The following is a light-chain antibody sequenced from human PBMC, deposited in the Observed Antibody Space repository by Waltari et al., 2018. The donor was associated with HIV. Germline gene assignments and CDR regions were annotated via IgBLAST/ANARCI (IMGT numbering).Light chain of an antibody. CDR2: VGTGGIVG. Sequence: QPVLPQPPSASASLGASVTLTCTLTSCNSNFKVDWYQQRPGKGPRFVMRVGTGGIVGSKGDGIPDRFAVLGSGLNRYLTIKNIQEEDESDYHCGADHGSGSNFVYVFGTGTKVTVL. J-gene: IGLJ1*01. CDR3: GADHGSGSNFVYV. V-gene: IGLV9-49*01. CDR1: SCNSNFK.